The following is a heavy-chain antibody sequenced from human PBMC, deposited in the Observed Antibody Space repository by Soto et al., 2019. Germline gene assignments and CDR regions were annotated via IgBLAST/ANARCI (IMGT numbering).Heavy chain of an antibody. CDR3: AHRRIAAAINAFDI. Sequence: QITLKESGPTLVKPTQTLTLTCTFSGFSLSTSGVGMGWIRQPPGNALEWLALIYWDDDKRYSPSLKSRLTITKDTSKNQVVLTMTNMDPVDTATYYCAHRRIAAAINAFDIWGQGTMVTVS. CDR1: GFSLSTSGVG. J-gene: IGHJ3*02. CDR2: IYWDDDK. V-gene: IGHV2-5*02. D-gene: IGHD6-13*01.